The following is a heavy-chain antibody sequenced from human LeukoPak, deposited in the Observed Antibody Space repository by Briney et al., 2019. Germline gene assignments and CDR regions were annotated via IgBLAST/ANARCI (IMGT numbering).Heavy chain of an antibody. Sequence: PSETLSLTCTVSGGSISSYYWGWIRQPPGKGLEWIGYIYYSGSTNYNPSLKSRVTISVDTSKNQFSLKLSSVTAADTAVYYCARDSDYDSYYYYMDVWGKGTTVTVSS. CDR2: IYYSGST. CDR3: ARDSDYDSYYYYMDV. D-gene: IGHD5-12*01. J-gene: IGHJ6*03. V-gene: IGHV4-59*01. CDR1: GGSISSYY.